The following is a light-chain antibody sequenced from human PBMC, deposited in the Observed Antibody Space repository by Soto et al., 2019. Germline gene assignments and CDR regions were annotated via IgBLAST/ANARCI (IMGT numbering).Light chain of an antibody. V-gene: IGLV2-14*01. CDR1: SSDVGGYNY. Sequence: SAPTQPASVSGSPGQSITISCTGTSSDVGGYNYVSWYQQHPGKAPKLMIYDVSNRPSGVSNRFSGSKSGNTASLTISGLQAEDEADYYCSSYTSSSTYVFGTGTQLTVL. CDR3: SSYTSSSTYV. J-gene: IGLJ1*01. CDR2: DVS.